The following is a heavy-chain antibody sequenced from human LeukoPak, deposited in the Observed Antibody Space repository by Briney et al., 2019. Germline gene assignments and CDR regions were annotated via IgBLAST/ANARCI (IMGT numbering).Heavy chain of an antibody. CDR3: TTGYDPDLAVAGSIFDY. Sequence: ASVKVSCKVSGYTLTELSMHWVRQAPGKGLEWMGGFDPEDGETIYAQKFQGRVTMTEDTSTDTAYMELSSLRSEDTAVYYCTTGYDPDLAVAGSIFDYWGQGTLVTASS. CDR1: GYTLTELS. J-gene: IGHJ4*02. V-gene: IGHV1-24*01. D-gene: IGHD6-19*01. CDR2: FDPEDGET.